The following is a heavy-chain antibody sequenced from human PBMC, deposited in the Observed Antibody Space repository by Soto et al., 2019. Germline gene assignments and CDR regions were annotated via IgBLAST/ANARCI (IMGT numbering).Heavy chain of an antibody. CDR2: ISPYSGNT. Sequence: ASVKVSCKASGYGFTIYGISWVRQAPGQGLEWVGWISPYSGNTRYPENLQGRVTMTTDTSTSTAYMELSSLRSEDTAVYYCARDKNDDILTGYDGNDYWGQGTLVTVSS. J-gene: IGHJ4*02. D-gene: IGHD3-9*01. CDR3: ARDKNDDILTGYDGNDY. V-gene: IGHV1-18*01. CDR1: GYGFTIYG.